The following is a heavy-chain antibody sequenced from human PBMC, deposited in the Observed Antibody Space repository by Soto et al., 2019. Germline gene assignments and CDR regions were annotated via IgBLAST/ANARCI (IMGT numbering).Heavy chain of an antibody. V-gene: IGHV3-49*03. CDR1: GFTFGDYA. J-gene: IGHJ4*02. CDR3: ARRRTATMFYLDY. CDR2: IRSKAYGETT. D-gene: IGHD3-10*02. Sequence: GGSLRLSCTASGFTFGDYATSWFRQAPGKGLEWVGFIRSKAYGETTDYAASVRGRFTISRDDSKSIAYLQMNSLKTDDTAVYYCARRRTATMFYLDYWGQGVVVTVSS.